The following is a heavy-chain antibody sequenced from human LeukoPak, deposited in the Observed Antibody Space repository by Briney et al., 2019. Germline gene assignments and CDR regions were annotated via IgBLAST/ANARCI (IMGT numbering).Heavy chain of an antibody. J-gene: IGHJ3*02. CDR3: AREAYYYDSSGPNWSDAFDI. CDR1: GGSISSYY. V-gene: IGHV4-59*01. Sequence: PSETLSLTCTVSGGSISSYYWSWIRQPPGKGLEWIGYIYYSGSTNYNPSLKSRVTISVDTPKNQFSLKLSSVTAADTAVYYCAREAYYYDSSGPNWSDAFDIWGQGTMVTVSS. CDR2: IYYSGST. D-gene: IGHD3-22*01.